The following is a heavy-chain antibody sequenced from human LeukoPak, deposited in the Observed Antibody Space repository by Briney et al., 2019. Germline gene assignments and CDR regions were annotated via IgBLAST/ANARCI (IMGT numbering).Heavy chain of an antibody. CDR1: GYTFINYY. CDR3: TRTMAVGGTNY. V-gene: IGHV1-46*01. CDR2: INLSGDSV. D-gene: IGHD6-19*01. Sequence: ASVKVSCKASGYTFINYYIHWVRQAPGQGLEWMGRINLSGDSVIYAQKFQGRVTMTWDTSTSIVYLELSSLRSEDTAVYYCTRTMAVGGTNYWGQGTLVTVSS. J-gene: IGHJ4*02.